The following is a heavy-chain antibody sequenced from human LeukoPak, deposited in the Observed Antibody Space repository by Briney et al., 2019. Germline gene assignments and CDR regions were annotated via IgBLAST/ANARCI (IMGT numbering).Heavy chain of an antibody. Sequence: PGGSLRLSCAASGFTFSDYYMSWIRQAPGKGLEWVSYISTTSSYTNYADSVKGRFTISRDNSKNTLYLQMNSLRAEDTAVYFCARGYTSGPSWYYFDYWGQGTLVTVSS. CDR3: ARGYTSGPSWYYFDY. V-gene: IGHV3-11*05. CDR2: ISTTSSYT. D-gene: IGHD6-19*01. CDR1: GFTFSDYY. J-gene: IGHJ4*02.